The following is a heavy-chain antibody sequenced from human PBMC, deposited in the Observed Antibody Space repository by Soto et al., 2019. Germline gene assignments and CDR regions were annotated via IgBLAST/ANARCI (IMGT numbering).Heavy chain of an antibody. Sequence: VQLVESGGGLVQPGGSLRLSCAASGFTFSSYWMHWVRQAPGKGLVWVSRINSDGSSTSYADSVKGRFTISRDNAKNTLYLQMNSLRADDTAVYYCARDRGWFGEVPFDYWGQGTLVTVSS. D-gene: IGHD3-10*01. CDR2: INSDGSST. J-gene: IGHJ4*02. CDR3: ARDRGWFGEVPFDY. CDR1: GFTFSSYW. V-gene: IGHV3-74*01.